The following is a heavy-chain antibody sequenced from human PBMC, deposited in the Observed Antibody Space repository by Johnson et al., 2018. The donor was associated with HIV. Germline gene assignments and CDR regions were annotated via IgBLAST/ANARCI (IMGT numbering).Heavy chain of an antibody. V-gene: IGHV3-30*03. Sequence: QVQLLESGGGVVRPGGSLRLSCAASGFTFGDYDMSWVRQGPGKGLAWVAVISYDGSNKYYADSVKGRFTISRDNSKNTLYLQMNSLRAEDTAVYYCARACRDGYTCDAFDIWGQGTMVTVSS. D-gene: IGHD5-24*01. CDR2: ISYDGSNK. CDR1: GFTFGDYD. J-gene: IGHJ3*02. CDR3: ARACRDGYTCDAFDI.